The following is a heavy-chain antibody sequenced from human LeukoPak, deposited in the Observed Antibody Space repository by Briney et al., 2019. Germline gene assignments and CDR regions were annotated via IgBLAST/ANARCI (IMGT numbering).Heavy chain of an antibody. CDR3: ARLWSPMVEIDY. J-gene: IGHJ4*02. D-gene: IGHD2-15*01. V-gene: IGHV4-59*08. CDR1: GGSINGYY. Sequence: PSETLSLTCTVSGGSINGYYWTWIRQPPGKGLEWIGYISYSGSTKYNPSLKSRVTISVDTSKNQFSLKVRSVTAADTAVYYCARLWSPMVEIDYWGQGTLVTVSS. CDR2: ISYSGST.